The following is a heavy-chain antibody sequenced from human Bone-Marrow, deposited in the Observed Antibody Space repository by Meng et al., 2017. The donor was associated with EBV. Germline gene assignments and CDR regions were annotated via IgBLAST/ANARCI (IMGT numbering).Heavy chain of an antibody. Sequence: QGQMQWSGPGLVKPSGTLSLTCAVSGGSINSSNCCVWVRQPPGKGLGCIGEIYHSGGTNPSLQSRVTISVDKAKNHFSLKLRSVTAADTAVYYCARNLLALAVNEDYFDFWGQGSLVTVSS. CDR2: IYHSGGT. V-gene: IGHV4-4*02. CDR3: ARNLLALAVNEDYFDF. CDR1: GGSINSSNC. J-gene: IGHJ4*02. D-gene: IGHD6-19*01.